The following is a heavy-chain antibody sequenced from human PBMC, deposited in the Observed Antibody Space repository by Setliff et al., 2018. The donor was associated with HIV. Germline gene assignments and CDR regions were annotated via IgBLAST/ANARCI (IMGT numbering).Heavy chain of an antibody. V-gene: IGHV1-69*13. CDR1: GDIINRYA. J-gene: IGHJ3*01. D-gene: IGHD3-3*01. CDR3: ARVPEIQLSGLVTSWGAFDV. CDR2: IIPLFGVA. Sequence: SVKVSCKASGDIINRYAISWVRQAPGQGLEWMGGIIPLFGVANYAQMFQGRVAFTADESTRTAYMELSSLRSEDTAVYYCARVPEIQLSGLVTSWGAFDVWGQGTRVTVS.